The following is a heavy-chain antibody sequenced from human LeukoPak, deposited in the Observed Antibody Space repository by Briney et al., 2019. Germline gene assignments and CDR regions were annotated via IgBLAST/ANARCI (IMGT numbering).Heavy chain of an antibody. D-gene: IGHD3-9*01. J-gene: IGHJ4*02. Sequence: ASVKVSCKASGYSFTNYGIAWVRQAPGQGLEWMGWIGTYNGNTDYAQKFLGRVTMTTVTYTRTAYLELRSLRFDDTAVYYCARDRLDLATTIIFDYWGQGTLVTVSS. CDR2: IGTYNGNT. V-gene: IGHV1-18*01. CDR1: GYSFTNYG. CDR3: ARDRLDLATTIIFDY.